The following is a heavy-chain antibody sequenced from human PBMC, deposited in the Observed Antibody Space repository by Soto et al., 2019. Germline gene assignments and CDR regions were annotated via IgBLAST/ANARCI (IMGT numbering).Heavy chain of an antibody. D-gene: IGHD6-13*01. J-gene: IGHJ4*02. CDR3: ARVPPGVTLASSWYYFDY. V-gene: IGHV1-2*02. Sequence: ASVKVSCKASGYTFTGYYMHRVRQAPGQGLEWMGWINPNSGGTNYAQKFQGRVTMTRDTSISTAYMELSRLRSDDTAVYYCARVPPGVTLASSWYYFDYWGQGTLVTVSS. CDR2: INPNSGGT. CDR1: GYTFTGYY.